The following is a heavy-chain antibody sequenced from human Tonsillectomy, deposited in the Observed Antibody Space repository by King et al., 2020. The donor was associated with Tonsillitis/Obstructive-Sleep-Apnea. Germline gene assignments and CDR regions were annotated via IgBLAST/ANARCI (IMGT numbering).Heavy chain of an antibody. D-gene: IGHD5-18*01. V-gene: IGHV4-59*08. CDR2: IYYSGST. J-gene: IGHJ4*02. Sequence: QLQESGPGLVKPSETLSLTCTVSGGSISSYYWSWIRQPPGKGLEWIGYIYYSGSTNYNPSLKSRVTISVDTSKNQFSLKLSSVTAADTAVYYCARRDTAMAPIDYWGQGTLVTVSS. CDR3: ARRDTAMAPIDY. CDR1: GGSISSYY.